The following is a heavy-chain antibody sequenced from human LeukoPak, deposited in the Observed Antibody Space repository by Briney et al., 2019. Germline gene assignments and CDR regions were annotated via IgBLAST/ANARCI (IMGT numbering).Heavy chain of an antibody. CDR3: ARGYCSGGSCIAFDP. CDR1: GYSFTSYW. V-gene: IGHV5-51*01. Sequence: GESLKISCKGSGYSFTSYWIGGVRQMPGKGLEWMGIIYPGDSDTRYSPSFQGQVAISADKSISTAYLQWSSLKASDTAMYYCARGYCSGGSCIAFDPWGQGTLVTVSS. CDR2: IYPGDSDT. J-gene: IGHJ5*02. D-gene: IGHD2-15*01.